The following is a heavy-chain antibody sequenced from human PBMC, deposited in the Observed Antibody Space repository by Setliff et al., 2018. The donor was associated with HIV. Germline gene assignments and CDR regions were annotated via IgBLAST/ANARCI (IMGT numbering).Heavy chain of an antibody. V-gene: IGHV4-31*03. CDR1: GGPINSGAYF. D-gene: IGHD5-12*01. CDR3: ARDRKARQSGYTDV. CDR2: IHYSGTT. J-gene: IGHJ6*04. Sequence: SETLSLTCTVSGGPINSGAYFWNWIRQHPGKGLEWIGYIHYSGTTYYQPSLKSRVTMSLDTSKNQFSLRMISVTAADTAVYYCARDRKARQSGYTDVWGKGTTVTVSS.